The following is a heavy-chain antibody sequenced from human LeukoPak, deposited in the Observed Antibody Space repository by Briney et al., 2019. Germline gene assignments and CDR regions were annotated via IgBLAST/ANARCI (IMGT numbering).Heavy chain of an antibody. V-gene: IGHV3-11*04. CDR1: GFTFSDNY. Sequence: GSLRLSCAASGFTFSDNYMTWVRQAPGKGLEWLSYISGNGGDIQYADSVKGRFTISRDNAKNSLYLQMNSLRAEDTAVYYCARLGKDSYDSSGYYIDYWGQGTLVTVSS. J-gene: IGHJ4*02. CDR3: ARLGKDSYDSSGYYIDY. D-gene: IGHD3-22*01. CDR2: ISGNGGDI.